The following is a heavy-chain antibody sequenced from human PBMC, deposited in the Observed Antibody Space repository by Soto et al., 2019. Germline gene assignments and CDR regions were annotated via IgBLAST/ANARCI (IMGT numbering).Heavy chain of an antibody. CDR3: ARLDCSGGSCYPYYFEH. J-gene: IGHJ4*02. Sequence: GGSLRLSCAASGFTFSASAMHWVRQASRKGLEWVGRISSNGRTAYAASMQGRFTISRDDSKKTAYLQLNSLKTDDTAVYYCARLDCSGGSCYPYYFEHWGQGALVTVSS. CDR2: ISSNGRT. V-gene: IGHV3-73*01. D-gene: IGHD2-15*01. CDR1: GFTFSASA.